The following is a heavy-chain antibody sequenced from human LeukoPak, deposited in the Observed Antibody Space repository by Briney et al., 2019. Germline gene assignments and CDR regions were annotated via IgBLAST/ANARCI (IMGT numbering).Heavy chain of an antibody. CDR3: ARGGIQLPDD. J-gene: IGHJ4*02. CDR2: IYYSGST. Sequence: PSETLSLTCTVSGGSISSYYWSWIRQPPGKGLEWIGCIYYSGSTDYNPSIKSRVTISVDTSKNQFSLRLNSVTAADTAVYYCARGGIQLPDDWGQGAQVTVSS. D-gene: IGHD5-18*01. V-gene: IGHV4-59*01. CDR1: GGSISSYY.